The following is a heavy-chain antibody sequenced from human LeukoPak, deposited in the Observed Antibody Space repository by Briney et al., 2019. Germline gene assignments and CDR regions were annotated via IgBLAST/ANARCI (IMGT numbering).Heavy chain of an antibody. J-gene: IGHJ4*02. CDR3: AKDSGDSSLYYFDY. CDR1: GFIFSSYA. D-gene: IGHD3-22*01. V-gene: IGHV3-23*01. Sequence: GGSLRLSCAASGFIFSSYAMSWVRQAPGKGLEWVSAISGSGGSTYYADSVKGRFTISRDNSKNTLYLQMNSLRAEDTAVYYCAKDSGDSSLYYFDYWGQGTLVTVSS. CDR2: ISGSGGST.